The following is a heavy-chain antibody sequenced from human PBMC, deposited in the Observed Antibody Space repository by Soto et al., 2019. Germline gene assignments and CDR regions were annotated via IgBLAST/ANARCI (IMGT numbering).Heavy chain of an antibody. CDR2: IYYSGST. Sequence: SENLSLTCTVSGGSISSGGYYWSWIRQHPGKGLEWIGYIYYSGSTYYNPSLKSRVTISVDTSKNQFSLKLSSVTAADTAVYYCAIQYSSSSRGWFDPWGQGXLVTV. CDR3: AIQYSSSSRGWFDP. V-gene: IGHV4-31*03. CDR1: GGSISSGGYY. J-gene: IGHJ5*02. D-gene: IGHD6-6*01.